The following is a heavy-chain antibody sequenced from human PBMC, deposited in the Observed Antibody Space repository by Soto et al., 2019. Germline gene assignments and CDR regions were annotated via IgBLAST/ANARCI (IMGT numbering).Heavy chain of an antibody. CDR2: ILYDGSNK. D-gene: IGHD2-15*01. CDR3: AGGTYYFDS. CDR1: GFTFSNYG. J-gene: IGHJ4*02. V-gene: IGHV3-33*01. Sequence: QVQLVESGGAVVQPGRSLRLSCAASGFTFSNYGMHWARQAPGKGLEWVAAILYDGSNKYYADSVKGRFTISRDNSKNTLYLQMNSLRAEDTAVYYCAGGTYYFDSCGQGTLVTVSS.